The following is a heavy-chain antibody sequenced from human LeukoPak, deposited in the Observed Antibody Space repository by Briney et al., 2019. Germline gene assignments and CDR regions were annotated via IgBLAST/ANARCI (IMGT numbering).Heavy chain of an antibody. CDR1: GFTFRSYW. J-gene: IGHJ5*02. CDR3: AREGVATIRNNWFDP. V-gene: IGHV3-74*01. Sequence: SGGSLRLSCAASGFTFRSYWMHWVRQAPGKGLVWVSRINSDGSSTTYADSVKGRFTISRDNAKNTLYLQMNSLRAEDTAVYYCAREGVATIRNNWFDPWGQGTLVTVSS. D-gene: IGHD5-12*01. CDR2: INSDGSST.